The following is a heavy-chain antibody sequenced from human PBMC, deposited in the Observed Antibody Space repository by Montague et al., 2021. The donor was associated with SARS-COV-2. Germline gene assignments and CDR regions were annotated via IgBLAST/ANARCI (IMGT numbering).Heavy chain of an antibody. D-gene: IGHD6-19*01. CDR3: ASQPIPVTGSGEFDY. Sequence: SETLSLTCTVSGSSISSETRYWGWIRQPPGKGLEWIGSIFYSGSTHYNSSLKSRVSISVDTSKNQFSLRLRSVTAADTAVYYCASQPIPVTGSGEFDYWGPGTLVTVSS. J-gene: IGHJ4*02. CDR2: IFYSGST. V-gene: IGHV4-39*01. CDR1: GSSISSETRY.